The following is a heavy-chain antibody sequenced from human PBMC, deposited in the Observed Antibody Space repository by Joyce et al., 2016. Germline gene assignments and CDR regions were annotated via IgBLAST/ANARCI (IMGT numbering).Heavy chain of an antibody. V-gene: IGHV3-74*01. J-gene: IGHJ5*02. Sequence: EVQLVESGGGLVQPGGSLRLSCAASGFSFSGYWIHWVRQAPGKGLVWVSRINTDGSSTRFADSVKGRFTISRDNAKNTLYLQMNSLRAEETAVYYCVRGISARPGGPNWFDPWGQGTLVTVSS. CDR3: VRGISARPGGPNWFDP. CDR2: INTDGSST. D-gene: IGHD6-6*01. CDR1: GFSFSGYW.